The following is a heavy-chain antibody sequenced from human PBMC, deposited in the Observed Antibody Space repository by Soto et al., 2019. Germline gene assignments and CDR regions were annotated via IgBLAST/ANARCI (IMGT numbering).Heavy chain of an antibody. D-gene: IGHD3-10*01. CDR1: GFTFSSYA. Sequence: GGSLRLSCAASGFTFSSYAMSWVRQAPGKGLEWVSAISGSGGSTYYADSVKGRFTISRDNSKNTLYLQMNSLRAEDTAVYYCAKASAGYGSGSYYRSWFDPWGQGTLVTVSS. CDR2: ISGSGGST. J-gene: IGHJ5*02. CDR3: AKASAGYGSGSYYRSWFDP. V-gene: IGHV3-23*01.